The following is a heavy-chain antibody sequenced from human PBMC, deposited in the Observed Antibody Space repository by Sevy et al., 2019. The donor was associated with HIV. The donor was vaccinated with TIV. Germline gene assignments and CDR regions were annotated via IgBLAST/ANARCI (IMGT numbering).Heavy chain of an antibody. Sequence: SETLSLTCNVSGGSISSSRHYWGWIRQSPGKSREWIGSRFYSGGAYYNPSLQRRVTMSVDTSKNQFSLNVNSVTAADTAVYYCARHPLGNWFDLWGQGILVTVSS. D-gene: IGHD3-16*01. J-gene: IGHJ5*02. CDR2: RFYSGGA. CDR3: ARHPLGNWFDL. V-gene: IGHV4-39*01. CDR1: GGSISSSRHY.